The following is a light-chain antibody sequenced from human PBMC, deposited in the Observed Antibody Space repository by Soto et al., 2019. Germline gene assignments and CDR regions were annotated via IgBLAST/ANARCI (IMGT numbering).Light chain of an antibody. V-gene: IGKV3-15*01. Sequence: EMVMTQSPAILSLSPGESATPSCRASQSVNSNYLAWYQQHPGQPPRLLIYGISTRATGIPARFSGSGSGTEFSLTISSLQSEDFATYYCQQLNTYPITFGQGTRLEIK. CDR3: QQLNTYPIT. J-gene: IGKJ5*01. CDR1: QSVNSN. CDR2: GIS.